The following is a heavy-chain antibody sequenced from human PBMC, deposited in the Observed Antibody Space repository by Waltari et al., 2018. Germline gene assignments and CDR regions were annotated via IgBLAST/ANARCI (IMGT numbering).Heavy chain of an antibody. D-gene: IGHD2-2*01. V-gene: IGHV4-38-2*02. CDR2: IYHSGST. CDR1: GYSMTSGYY. Sequence: QVQLQESGPGLVKPSETLSLPCAVSGYSMTSGYYWGWIRQPPGEGLEWIGSIYHSGSTYYNSSLNSRVTISVDTSKNQFSLRLRSVTAADTAMYYCARDDCSRTSCYYGMDVWGQGITVTVSS. CDR3: ARDDCSRTSCYYGMDV. J-gene: IGHJ6*02.